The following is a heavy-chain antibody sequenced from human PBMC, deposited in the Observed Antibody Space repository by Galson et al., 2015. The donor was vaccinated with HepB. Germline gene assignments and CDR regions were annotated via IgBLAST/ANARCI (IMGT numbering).Heavy chain of an antibody. CDR3: AKDNLAGYPPVSYQDY. J-gene: IGHJ4*02. V-gene: IGHV3-30*02. Sequence: SLRLSCAASGFTFSSYGMHWVRQAPGKGLEWVAFIRYDGSNKYYADSVKGRFTISRDNSKNTLYLQMNSLRAEDTAAYYCAKDNLAGYPPVSYQDYWGQGTLVTVSS. D-gene: IGHD2-2*01. CDR2: IRYDGSNK. CDR1: GFTFSSYG.